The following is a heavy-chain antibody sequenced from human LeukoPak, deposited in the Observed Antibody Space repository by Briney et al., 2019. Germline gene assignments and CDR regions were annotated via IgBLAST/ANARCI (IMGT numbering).Heavy chain of an antibody. Sequence: PGGSLRLSCAPSGFTFDDYAMHWVRQAPGKGLEWVSGISWNRGSIGYADSVKGRFTISRDNAKNSLYLQMNSLRAEDTALYYCAKGVPYDSKGWFDPWGQGTLVTVSS. J-gene: IGHJ5*02. CDR2: ISWNRGSI. D-gene: IGHD3-22*01. V-gene: IGHV3-9*01. CDR1: GFTFDDYA. CDR3: AKGVPYDSKGWFDP.